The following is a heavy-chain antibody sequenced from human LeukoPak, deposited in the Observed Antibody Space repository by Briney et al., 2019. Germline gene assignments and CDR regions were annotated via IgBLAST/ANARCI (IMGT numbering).Heavy chain of an antibody. D-gene: IGHD2-8*01. CDR1: GFTFSSYA. CDR2: ISGSGGST. Sequence: PGGSLRLSCAASGFTFSSYAMSWVRQAPGKGLEWVSAISGSGGSTYYADSVKGRFTISRNNSKNTLYLQMNSLRAEDTAVYCCAKDHQHIVLMVYAKWGQGTLVTVSS. J-gene: IGHJ4*02. V-gene: IGHV3-23*01. CDR3: AKDHQHIVLMVYAK.